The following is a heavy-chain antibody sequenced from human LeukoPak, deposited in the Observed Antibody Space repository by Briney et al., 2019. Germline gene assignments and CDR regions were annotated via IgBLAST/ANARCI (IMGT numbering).Heavy chain of an antibody. CDR3: ASDQRSYYYYYYMDV. CDR2: IYTSGST. V-gene: IGHV4-61*02. Sequence: SETLSLTCTVSGGSISSGSYYWSWIRQPAGKGLEWIGRIYTSGSTNYNPSLKSRVTISVDTTKNQFSLKLSSVTAADTAVYYCASDQRSYYYYYYMDVWGKGTTVTVSS. J-gene: IGHJ6*03. CDR1: GGSISSGSYY.